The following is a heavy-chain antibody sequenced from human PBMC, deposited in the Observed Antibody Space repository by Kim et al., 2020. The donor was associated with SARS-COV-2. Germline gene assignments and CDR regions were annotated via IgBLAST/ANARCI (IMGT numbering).Heavy chain of an antibody. J-gene: IGHJ6*02. V-gene: IGHV1-46*01. CDR3: ARPLDTAMVDYYYYGMDV. Sequence: ASVKVSCKASGYTFTSYYMHWVRQAPGQGLECMGIINPSGGSTSYAQKFQGRVNMTRDTSPSTVYMELSSLRSEDTAVYYCARPLDTAMVDYYYYGMDVWGQGHTVTVSS. D-gene: IGHD5-18*01. CDR2: INPSGGST. CDR1: GYTFTSYY.